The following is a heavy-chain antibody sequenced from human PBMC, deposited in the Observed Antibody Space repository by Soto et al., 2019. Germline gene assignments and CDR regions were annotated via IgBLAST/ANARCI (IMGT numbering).Heavy chain of an antibody. D-gene: IGHD3-3*01. J-gene: IGHJ3*02. CDR2: IYYSGST. V-gene: IGHV4-31*03. CDR3: ARGLERDDAFDI. CDR1: GGSISSGGYY. Sequence: ASETLSLTCTVSGGSISSGGYYWSWIRQHPGKGLEWIGYIYYSGSTYYNPSLKSRVTISVDTSKNQFSLKLSSVTAADTAVYYCARGLERDDAFDIWGQGTMVTVSS.